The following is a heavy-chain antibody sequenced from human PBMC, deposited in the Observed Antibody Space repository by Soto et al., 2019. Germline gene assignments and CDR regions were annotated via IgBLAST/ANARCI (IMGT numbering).Heavy chain of an antibody. CDR3: ARDRYYYGSGSRRTSYYYYYGMDV. CDR1: GFTFSSYE. J-gene: IGHJ6*02. D-gene: IGHD3-10*01. V-gene: IGHV3-48*03. CDR2: ISSSGSTI. Sequence: GGSLRLSCAASGFTFSSYEMNWVRQAPGKGLEWVSYISSSGSTIYYADSVKGRFTISRDNAMNSLYLQMNSLRAEDTAVYYCARDRYYYGSGSRRTSYYYYYGMDVWGQGTTVTVSS.